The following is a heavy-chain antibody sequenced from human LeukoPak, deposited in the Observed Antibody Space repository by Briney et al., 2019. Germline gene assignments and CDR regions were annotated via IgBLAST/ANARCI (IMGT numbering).Heavy chain of an antibody. J-gene: IGHJ6*03. CDR1: GCTFSSYG. Sequence: ASVKVSCKASGCTFSSYGISWVRQAPGQGPEWMGWISGYNGNTNYAQKLQGRVTMTTDTSTSTAYMELRSLRSDDTAVYYCARDQGYYYYMDVWGKGTTVTISS. V-gene: IGHV1-18*01. CDR3: ARDQGYYYYMDV. CDR2: ISGYNGNT.